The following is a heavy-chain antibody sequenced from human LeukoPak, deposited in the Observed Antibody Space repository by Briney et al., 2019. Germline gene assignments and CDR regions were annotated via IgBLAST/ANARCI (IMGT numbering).Heavy chain of an antibody. V-gene: IGHV3-7*01. Sequence: GGSLRLSCVASGFIFSSYWMTWVRLAPGKGLEWVANIKHDGSEKYYLDSVKGRFTISRDNAKNSLYLQMNSLRAEDTAIYYCARHVPVGGVMVYPIDYWGQGTLVTVSS. CDR1: GFIFSSYW. CDR2: IKHDGSEK. CDR3: ARHVPVGGVMVYPIDY. J-gene: IGHJ4*02. D-gene: IGHD3-16*01.